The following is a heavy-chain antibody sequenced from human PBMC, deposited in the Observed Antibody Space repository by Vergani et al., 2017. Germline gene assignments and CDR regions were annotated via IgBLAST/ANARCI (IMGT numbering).Heavy chain of an antibody. CDR1: GFTFSSYG. CDR3: ANIAVAGETFDY. J-gene: IGHJ4*02. D-gene: IGHD6-19*01. Sequence: QVQLVESGGGVVQPGRSLRLSCAASGFTFSSYGMHWVRQAPGKGLEWVAVISYDGSNKYYADSVKGRFTISRDNSKNTLYLQMNSLRAEDTALYYCANIAVAGETFDYWGQGTLVTVSS. CDR2: ISYDGSNK. V-gene: IGHV3-30*18.